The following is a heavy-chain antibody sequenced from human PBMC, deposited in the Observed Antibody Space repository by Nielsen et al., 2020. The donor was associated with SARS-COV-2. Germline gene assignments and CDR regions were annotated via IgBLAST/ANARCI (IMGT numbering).Heavy chain of an antibody. CDR3: AKDLSVVAAAGPFDY. J-gene: IGHJ4*02. V-gene: IGHV3-30*18. CDR2: ISYDGSNK. CDR1: GFTFSSYG. Sequence: GESLKISCAASGFTFSSYGMHWVRQAPGKGLEWVAVISYDGSNKYYADSVKGRFTISRDNSKNTLYLQMNSLRAEDTAVYYCAKDLSVVAAAGPFDYWGQGTLGTVSS. D-gene: IGHD6-13*01.